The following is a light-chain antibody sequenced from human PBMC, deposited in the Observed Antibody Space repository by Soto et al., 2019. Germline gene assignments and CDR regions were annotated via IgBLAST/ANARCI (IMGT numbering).Light chain of an antibody. J-gene: IGLJ1*01. V-gene: IGLV2-11*01. CDR1: SSDVGRYSY. CDR3: CSYAGTYTGV. CDR2: DVS. Sequence: QSALTQPRSVSGSPGQSVSISCTGTSSDVGRYSYVSWYQQHPGKAPKLMIYDVSERPSGVPDRCSGSKSGNTASLTISGLQAEDEADYYCCSYAGTYTGVFGTGTKLTVL.